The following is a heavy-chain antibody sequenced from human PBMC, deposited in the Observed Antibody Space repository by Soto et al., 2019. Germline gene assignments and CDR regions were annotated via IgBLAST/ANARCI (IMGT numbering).Heavy chain of an antibody. CDR2: ISGNGVIT. D-gene: IGHD6-19*01. CDR3: AIKLSSGWYFYFDH. J-gene: IGHJ4*01. V-gene: IGHV3-23*01. Sequence: PGWSLRLSCAACGFTFSCYAMNWVRQAPGKGLEWVSAISGNGVITYYADSVKGRFTISRDNSRNTLYLQMNSLRVEDSALYYCAIKLSSGWYFYFDHWGQGTLVTVSS. CDR1: GFTFSCYA.